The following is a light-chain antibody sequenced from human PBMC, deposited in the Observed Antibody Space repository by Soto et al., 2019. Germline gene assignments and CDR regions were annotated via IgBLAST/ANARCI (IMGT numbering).Light chain of an antibody. Sequence: QSVLTQPPSASGTPGQRVTISCSGSSSNIGSNTVNWYQQLPGTAPKLLIYSHNQRPSGVPDRFPGSKSGTSASLAISGLQSEDEADYYCAAWHDSLNGYVVFGGGTKLTVL. J-gene: IGLJ2*01. V-gene: IGLV1-44*01. CDR3: AAWHDSLNGYVV. CDR2: SHN. CDR1: SSNIGSNT.